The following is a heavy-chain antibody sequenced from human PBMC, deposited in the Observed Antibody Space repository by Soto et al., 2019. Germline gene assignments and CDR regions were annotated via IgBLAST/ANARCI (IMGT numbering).Heavy chain of an antibody. CDR1: GFTFSSYA. CDR2: ISYDGSDK. Sequence: QVQLVESGGGVVQPGRSLRLSCAASGFTFSSYAMHWVRQAPGKGLEWVAVISYDGSDKYYADSVKGRFTISRDNSKNTLTLQMNSLRADDTAVDYCAKALGELSPESYDYWGQGTLITVSS. D-gene: IGHD3-16*02. J-gene: IGHJ4*02. CDR3: AKALGELSPESYDY. V-gene: IGHV3-30*18.